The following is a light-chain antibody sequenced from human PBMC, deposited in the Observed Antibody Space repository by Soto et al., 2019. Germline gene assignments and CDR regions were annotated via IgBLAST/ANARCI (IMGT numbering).Light chain of an antibody. J-gene: IGKJ4*01. CDR1: QDIRHH. CDR2: STS. CDR3: QQHDTYPFT. V-gene: IGKV1-16*01. Sequence: DIQMTQSPSSLSASVGDRVTITCQASQDIRHHLAWFQQKSGKAPKSLIHSTSTLQSGVPSRFSGSQSGTDFTLTISDLQPEDFATYYCQQHDTYPFTFGGGTKVDIK.